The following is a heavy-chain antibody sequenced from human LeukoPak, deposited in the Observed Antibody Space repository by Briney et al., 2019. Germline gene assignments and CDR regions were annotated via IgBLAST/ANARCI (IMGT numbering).Heavy chain of an antibody. J-gene: IGHJ5*02. CDR2: TYYRSTWYN. V-gene: IGHV6-1*01. CDR1: GDSLSSNIVT. CDR3: ARRLTQYDCFDP. D-gene: IGHD2-2*01. Sequence: SQTLSLTCALSGDSLSSNIVTWDWIRQSPSRGLEWLGRTYYRSTWYNDYAVSVRGRITVNPDTSKNQFSLHLNSVTPEDTAVYYCARRLTQYDCFDPWGQGILVTVSS.